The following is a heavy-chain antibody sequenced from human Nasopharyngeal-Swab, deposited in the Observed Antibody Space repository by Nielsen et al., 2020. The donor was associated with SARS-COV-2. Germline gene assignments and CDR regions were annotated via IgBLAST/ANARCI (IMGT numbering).Heavy chain of an antibody. CDR1: GFTFDDYA. CDR2: ISWNSGST. V-gene: IGHV3-9*01. J-gene: IGHJ4*02. D-gene: IGHD5-12*01. Sequence: SLKISCAASGFTFDDYAMHWVRQAPGKGLEWVSGISWNSGSTGYADSVKGRFTISRDNAKNSLYLQMNSLRAEDTALYYCAKDRRPSGYEPLDYWGQGILVTVSS. CDR3: AKDRRPSGYEPLDY.